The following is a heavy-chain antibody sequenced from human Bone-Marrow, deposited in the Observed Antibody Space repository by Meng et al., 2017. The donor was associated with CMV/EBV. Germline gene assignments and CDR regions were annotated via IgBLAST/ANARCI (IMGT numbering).Heavy chain of an antibody. Sequence: GESLKISCAASGFTFSSYWMSWVRRAPGKGLEWVANIKQDGSEKYYVDSVKGRFTISRDNAKNSLYLQMNSLRAEDTAVYYCARGPWYSSSWYVHYYYYGMDVWGQGTTVTVSS. CDR2: IKQDGSEK. V-gene: IGHV3-7*01. CDR3: ARGPWYSSSWYVHYYYYGMDV. D-gene: IGHD6-13*01. J-gene: IGHJ6*02. CDR1: GFTFSSYW.